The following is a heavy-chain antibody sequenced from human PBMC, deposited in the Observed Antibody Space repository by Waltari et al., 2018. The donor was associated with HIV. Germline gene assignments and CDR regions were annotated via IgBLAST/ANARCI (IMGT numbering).Heavy chain of an antibody. Sequence: EVQLVQSGGGLVQAGGSLSLSCLISDFTSRSNYMTWVRPAPGKELEWVANVRADGREKYIVDSVKGRFTVSRDNTRNSLFLYMNDLRVEDTGVYYCVTNADWSFDLWGQGTTVTVSS. CDR1: DFTSRSNY. CDR3: VTNADWSFDL. J-gene: IGHJ3*01. V-gene: IGHV3-7*01. CDR2: VRADGREK. D-gene: IGHD3-9*01.